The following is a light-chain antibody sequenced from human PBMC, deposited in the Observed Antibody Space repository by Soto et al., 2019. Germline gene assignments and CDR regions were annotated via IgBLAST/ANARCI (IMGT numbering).Light chain of an antibody. CDR3: QQYGDSPRT. V-gene: IGKV3-20*01. CDR2: DAF. CDR1: RSLDSGQ. J-gene: IGKJ5*01. Sequence: EIVLTQSPGTLSLSPGESATLSCRASRSLDSGQLDWYQQKVGRAPRLLIHDAFMRATGIPDRFSGSGSGTDFTLTIARLEPEDFAVYYCQQYGDSPRTFGQGTRLETK.